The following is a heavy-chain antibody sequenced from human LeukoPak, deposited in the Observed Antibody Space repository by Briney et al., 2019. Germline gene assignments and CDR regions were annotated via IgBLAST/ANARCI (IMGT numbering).Heavy chain of an antibody. CDR2: INPNSGGT. CDR1: GYSFSDYS. D-gene: IGHD3-10*01. CDR3: ARGGSGSGYLYYFDY. J-gene: IGHJ4*02. V-gene: IGHV1-2*06. Sequence: ASVKVSCKASGYSFSDYSMHWVRQAPGQGLEWMGRINPNSGGTSYAQNFQGRVSMTRDTSIRTTYMELNGLTSDDTAVYYCARGGSGSGYLYYFDYWGQGTLVSVSP.